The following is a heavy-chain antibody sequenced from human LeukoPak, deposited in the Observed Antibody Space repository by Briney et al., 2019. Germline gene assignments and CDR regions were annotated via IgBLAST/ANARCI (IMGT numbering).Heavy chain of an antibody. D-gene: IGHD3-10*01. J-gene: IGHJ4*02. Sequence: ASVTVSCKASGYTFTSYGISWVRQAPGQGLEWIGWISAYNGNTNYAQKLQGRVTMTTDTSTSTAYIELRSLRSDDRAVYYCAREGFYGSGIWDYWGQGSLVTVSS. CDR3: AREGFYGSGIWDY. CDR2: ISAYNGNT. CDR1: GYTFTSYG. V-gene: IGHV1-18*01.